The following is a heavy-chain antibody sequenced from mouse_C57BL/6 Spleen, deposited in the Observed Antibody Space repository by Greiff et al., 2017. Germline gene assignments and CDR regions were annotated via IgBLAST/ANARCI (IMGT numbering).Heavy chain of an antibody. CDR2: IYPGDGDT. CDR3: ARGITTVVEGDY. J-gene: IGHJ2*01. V-gene: IGHV1-80*01. D-gene: IGHD1-1*01. CDR1: GYAFSSYW. Sequence: QAQLQQSGAELVKPGASVKISCKASGYAFSSYWMNWVKQRPGKGLEWIGQIYPGDGDTNYNGKFKGKATLTADKSSSTAYMQLSSLTSEDSAVYFCARGITTVVEGDYWGQGTTLTVSS.